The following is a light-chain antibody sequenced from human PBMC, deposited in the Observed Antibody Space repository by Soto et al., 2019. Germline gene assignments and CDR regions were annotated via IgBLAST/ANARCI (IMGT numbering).Light chain of an antibody. V-gene: IGKV3-20*01. CDR3: QHYGTSPTWT. CDR2: GAS. Sequence: DIVLTQSPGTLSLSPGERATLSCRASQSVSNSYLAWYQQKPGQAPRLLIYGASSRATGIPDRFSSDGSGTDFTLTLSRLEPEDFVVYYCQHYGTSPTWTFGQGTKVEVK. J-gene: IGKJ1*01. CDR1: QSVSNSY.